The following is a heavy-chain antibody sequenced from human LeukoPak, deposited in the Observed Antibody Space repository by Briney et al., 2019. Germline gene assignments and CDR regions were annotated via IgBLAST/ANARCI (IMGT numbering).Heavy chain of an antibody. J-gene: IGHJ4*02. Sequence: GGSLRLSCAASGFAFSSYAMSWVRLVPGKRLEWVSAITGSGGNTYYADSVKGRFTISRDNSKSTLYLQMNSLRAEDTAVYYCARDRGYSYAHPLDYWGQGTLVTVSS. V-gene: IGHV3-23*01. D-gene: IGHD5-18*01. CDR3: ARDRGYSYAHPLDY. CDR2: ITGSGGNT. CDR1: GFAFSSYA.